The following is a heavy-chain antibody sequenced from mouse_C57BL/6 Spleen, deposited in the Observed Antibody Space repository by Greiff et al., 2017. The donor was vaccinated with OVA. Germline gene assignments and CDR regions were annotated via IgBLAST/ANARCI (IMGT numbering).Heavy chain of an antibody. V-gene: IGHV1-39*01. D-gene: IGHD1-1*01. CDR2: INPNYGTT. Sequence: VQLQQSGPELVKPGASVKISCKASGYSFTDYNMNWVKQSNGKSLEWIGVINPNYGTTSYNQKFKGKATLTVDQSSSTAYMQLNSLTSEDSSVYSCSIDSSCIRYPAYWGQGTLVTVSA. CDR1: GYSFTDYN. CDR3: SIDSSCIRYPAY. J-gene: IGHJ3*01.